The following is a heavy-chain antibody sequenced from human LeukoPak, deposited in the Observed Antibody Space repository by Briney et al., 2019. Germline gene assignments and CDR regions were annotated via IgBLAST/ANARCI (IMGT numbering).Heavy chain of an antibody. Sequence: GGSLRLSCTASGFTFDDYAMHWVRQAPGKGLEWVSGISWNSGSVGYADSVKGRFTISRDNAKNSLYLQMNSLRAEDTALYYCAKGPGGHGGTLLFDYWGQGTLVTVSS. J-gene: IGHJ4*02. CDR3: AKGPGGHGGTLLFDY. CDR1: GFTFDDYA. CDR2: ISWNSGSV. V-gene: IGHV3-9*01. D-gene: IGHD4-23*01.